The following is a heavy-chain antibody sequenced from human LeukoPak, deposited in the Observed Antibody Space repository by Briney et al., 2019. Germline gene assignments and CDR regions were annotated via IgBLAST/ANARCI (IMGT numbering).Heavy chain of an antibody. V-gene: IGHV1-8*01. CDR3: ARDRPINYYDSSGSFGI. CDR1: GYAFTSYD. CDR2: MNPNSGNT. Sequence: ASVKVSCKASGYAFTSYDINWVRQATGQGLEWMGWMNPNSGNTGYAQKFQGRVTMTRNTSISTAYMELSSLRSEDTAVYYCARDRPINYYDSSGSFGIWGQGTLVTVSS. D-gene: IGHD3-22*01. J-gene: IGHJ4*02.